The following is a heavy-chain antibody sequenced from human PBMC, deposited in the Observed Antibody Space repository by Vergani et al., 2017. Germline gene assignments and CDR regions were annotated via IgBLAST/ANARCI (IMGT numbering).Heavy chain of an antibody. V-gene: IGHV1-46*03. Sequence: QVPVVQSGAEVKKSGASVKVSCKTSGYTFSNYYMHWVRQAPGQGLEWMGIINPSGGHTYYAQKFQGRVTMTRDTSTSTVYMELSSLRSEDTAIYYCARGDYGILTGYRYWGQGTLVTVSA. CDR2: INPSGGHT. CDR3: ARGDYGILTGYRY. J-gene: IGHJ4*02. D-gene: IGHD3-9*01. CDR1: GYTFSNYY.